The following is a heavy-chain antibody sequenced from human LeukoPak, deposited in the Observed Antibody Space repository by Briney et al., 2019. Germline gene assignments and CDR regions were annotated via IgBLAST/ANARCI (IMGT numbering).Heavy chain of an antibody. D-gene: IGHD2-2*01. CDR2: IYTSGST. CDR1: GGSISGGSYY. V-gene: IGHV4-61*02. J-gene: IGHJ5*02. CDR3: AREVGYCSSTSCYSPFDP. Sequence: PSQTLSLTCTVSGGSISGGSYYWSWIRQPAGTGLEWIGRIYTSGSTNYNPSLKSRVTISVDTSKNQFSLKLSSVTAADTAVYYCAREVGYCSSTSCYSPFDPWGQGTLVTVSS.